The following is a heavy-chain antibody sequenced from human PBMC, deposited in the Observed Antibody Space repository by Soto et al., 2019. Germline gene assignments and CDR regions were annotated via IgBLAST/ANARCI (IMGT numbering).Heavy chain of an antibody. CDR1: GYTFTDYA. V-gene: IGHV1-3*01. CDR3: VRADRLILASTFFDY. CDR2: INAGNGNT. Sequence: QVQLVQSGAEVKKPGASVKVSCKASGYTFTDYAMHWVRQAPGQRREWMGWINAGNGNTKYSQNFQGRVTITRDTSASTAYMELSSLRSEDTAVYYCVRADRLILASTFFDYWGQGTLVTVSS. D-gene: IGHD2-15*01. J-gene: IGHJ4*02.